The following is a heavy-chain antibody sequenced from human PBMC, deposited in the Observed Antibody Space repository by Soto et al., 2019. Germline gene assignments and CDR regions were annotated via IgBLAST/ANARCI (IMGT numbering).Heavy chain of an antibody. V-gene: IGHV1-18*04. CDR3: ARRGYFHSSGYLSY. CDR2: ISAQNSKT. CDR1: GYTFTRYG. D-gene: IGHD3-22*01. Sequence: QVQLVQSGAEVKKPGASVKVSCKASGYTFTRYGIAWVRLAPGQGLGWMGWISAQNSKTTYAGKVQGRATLTTNTSTTTAYLELRSLITDYTAIYYCARRGYFHSSGYLSYWGQVTRVTLAS. J-gene: IGHJ4*02.